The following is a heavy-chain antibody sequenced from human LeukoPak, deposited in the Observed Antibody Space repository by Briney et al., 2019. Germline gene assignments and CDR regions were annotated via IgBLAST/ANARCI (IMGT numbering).Heavy chain of an antibody. J-gene: IGHJ4*02. D-gene: IGHD3-10*01. CDR3: TRDWTAGGYGY. V-gene: IGHV3-21*01. Sequence: GGSLRLSCAASEFTFSSYSMNWVRQAPGKGLEWVSSISSSSSYIYYADSVKGRFTISRDNAKNSLYLQMNSLRAEDTAVYYCTRDWTAGGYGYWGQGTLVTVSS. CDR2: ISSSSSYI. CDR1: EFTFSSYS.